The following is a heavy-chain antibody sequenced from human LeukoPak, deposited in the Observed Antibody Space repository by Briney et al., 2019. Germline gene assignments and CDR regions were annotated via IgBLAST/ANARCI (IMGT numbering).Heavy chain of an antibody. V-gene: IGHV4-34*01. Sequence: SETLSLTCAVYGGSFSGYYWSWIRQPPGKGLEWIGEINQSGSTNYNPSLKSRVTISVDTSKNQFSLKLSSVTAADTAVYYCARGPVGPYDSSGYYLDYWGQGTLVTVSS. D-gene: IGHD3-22*01. CDR2: INQSGST. CDR1: GGSFSGYY. J-gene: IGHJ4*02. CDR3: ARGPVGPYDSSGYYLDY.